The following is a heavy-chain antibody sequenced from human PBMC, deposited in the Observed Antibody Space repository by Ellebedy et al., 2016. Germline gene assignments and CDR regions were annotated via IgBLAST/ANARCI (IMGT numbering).Heavy chain of an antibody. CDR3: ARYPAGGSYYLRWFDP. J-gene: IGHJ5*02. Sequence: LRLSXTVSGGSISSGGYYWSWIRQHPGKGLEWIGYIYYSGSTYYNPSLKSRVTISVDTSKNQFSLKLSSVTAADTAVYYCARYPAGGSYYLRWFDPWGQGTLVTVSS. CDR1: GGSISSGGYY. D-gene: IGHD1-26*01. V-gene: IGHV4-31*03. CDR2: IYYSGST.